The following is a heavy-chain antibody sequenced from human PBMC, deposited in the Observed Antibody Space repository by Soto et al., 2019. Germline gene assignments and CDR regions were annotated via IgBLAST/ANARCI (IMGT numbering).Heavy chain of an antibody. D-gene: IGHD3-10*01. CDR1: GGSFSGYY. CDR2: INYSGST. J-gene: IGHJ3*02. V-gene: IGHV4-34*01. CDR3: ARTYGSGSRGTLDI. Sequence: QVQLQQWGAGLLKSSETLSLTCAVYGGSFSGYYWSWIRQPPGKGLEWIGEINYSGSTNYNPSLKSRVTISVDTPKNQLSLKLSSVTAADTAVDYCARTYGSGSRGTLDIWGQGTMVTVSS.